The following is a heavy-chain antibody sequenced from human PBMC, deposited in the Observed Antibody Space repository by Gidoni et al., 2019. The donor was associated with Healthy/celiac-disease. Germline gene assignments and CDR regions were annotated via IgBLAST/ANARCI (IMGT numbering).Heavy chain of an antibody. V-gene: IGHV3-43*01. D-gene: IGHD5-12*01. CDR3: AKAAEMATITHFDY. CDR2: ISWDGGST. J-gene: IGHJ4*02. CDR1: GFTFDDYT. Sequence: EVQLEESGGVVVQRGGSLRLSCAASGFTFDDYTMHWVRQVPGKGLEWVSLISWDGGSTYYADSVKGRFTISRDNSKNSLFLQMHSLRTEDTALYYCAKAAEMATITHFDYWGQGTLVTVSS.